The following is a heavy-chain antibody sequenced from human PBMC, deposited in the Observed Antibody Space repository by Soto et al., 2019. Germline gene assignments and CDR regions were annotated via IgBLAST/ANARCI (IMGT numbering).Heavy chain of an antibody. CDR2: ISYDGSKK. CDR3: AKTATHVDDYDNTGYSAEDH. Sequence: GGSLRLSCEVSGFTFSDFGLDWVRQAPGKGLEWVAIISYDGSKKYYADSVKGRFTISRDNSKNTLFLQMNSLRAEDTAVYYCAKTATHVDDYDNTGYSAEDHWGPGALVTVTS. V-gene: IGHV3-30*18. CDR1: GFTFSDFG. D-gene: IGHD3-22*01. J-gene: IGHJ4*01.